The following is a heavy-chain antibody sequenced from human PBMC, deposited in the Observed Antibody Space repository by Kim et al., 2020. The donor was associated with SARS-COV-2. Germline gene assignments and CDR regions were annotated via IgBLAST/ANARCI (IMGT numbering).Heavy chain of an antibody. D-gene: IGHD5-18*01. V-gene: IGHV3-66*01. J-gene: IGHJ4*02. CDR3: ARARPATAMVTFGGIFDY. Sequence: KGRLTISRDNPKNTLYLQMKSMRAEDTAVYYCARARPATAMVTFGGIFDYWGQGTLVTVSS.